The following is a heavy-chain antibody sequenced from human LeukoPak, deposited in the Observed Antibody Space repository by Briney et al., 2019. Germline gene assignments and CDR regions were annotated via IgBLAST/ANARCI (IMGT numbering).Heavy chain of an antibody. J-gene: IGHJ6*03. CDR3: ARGRDYDSTTYWGDYYMDV. D-gene: IGHD2/OR15-2a*01. CDR1: GGSISSYY. CDR2: LYYSGSTNT. Sequence: PSETLSLTCTVSGGSISSYYWSWIWQPPGKGLEWIGYLYYSGSTNTNYNPSLTSRATISVDTSKNQFSLKLSSVTAADTAVYYCARGRDYDSTTYWGDYYMDVWGKGTTVTVSS. V-gene: IGHV4-59*01.